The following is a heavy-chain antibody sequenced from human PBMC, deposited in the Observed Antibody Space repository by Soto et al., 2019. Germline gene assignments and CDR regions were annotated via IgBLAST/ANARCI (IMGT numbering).Heavy chain of an antibody. Sequence: PGGSLRLSCVTSGFTFSRNTMNWVRQAPGKGLEWVATITSSGSYVYYAYSVKGRFSASRDNAKNSLSLQMDSLRPDDTAIYFCVKDEGIEAMDVWGQGTPVTVSS. CDR1: GFTFSRNT. V-gene: IGHV3-21*01. D-gene: IGHD3-3*02. J-gene: IGHJ6*02. CDR2: ITSSGSYV. CDR3: VKDEGIEAMDV.